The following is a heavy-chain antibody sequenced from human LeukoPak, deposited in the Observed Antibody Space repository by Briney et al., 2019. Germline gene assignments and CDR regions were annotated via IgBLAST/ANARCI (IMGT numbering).Heavy chain of an antibody. D-gene: IGHD6-13*01. Sequence: SETLSLTCTVSGVSISSYYWSWIRQPPGKGLEWIGYIYYSGSTNYNPSLKSRVTISVDTSKNQFSLKLSSVTAADTAVYYCARGSEGDSIGYWGQGTLVTVSS. V-gene: IGHV4-59*01. CDR2: IYYSGST. J-gene: IGHJ4*02. CDR1: GVSISSYY. CDR3: ARGSEGDSIGY.